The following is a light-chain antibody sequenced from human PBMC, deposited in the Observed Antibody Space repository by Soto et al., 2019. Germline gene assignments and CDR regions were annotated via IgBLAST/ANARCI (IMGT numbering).Light chain of an antibody. J-gene: IGLJ3*02. Sequence: QSALTQPPSASGSLGQSVTISCTGTSSDVGAYKYVSWYQQYPGKAPKLMIYEVSKRPSGVPDRFSGSKSCNTASLTVSGLQAEDEADYYCNSYVGSDIWVLGGWTKVTVL. CDR2: EVS. V-gene: IGLV2-8*01. CDR1: SSDVGAYKY. CDR3: NSYVGSDIWV.